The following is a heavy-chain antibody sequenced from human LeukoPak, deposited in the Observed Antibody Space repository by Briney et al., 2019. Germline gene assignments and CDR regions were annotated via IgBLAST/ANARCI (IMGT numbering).Heavy chain of an antibody. J-gene: IGHJ5*02. D-gene: IGHD6-13*01. V-gene: IGHV4-39*01. CDR3: VVVAAALNWFDP. Sequence: PSETLSLTCTVSGGSISSSNSYWGWIRQPPGKGLEWIGTIYYTGSTYYNPSLKSRVTISVDTPKDQFFLKLSSVTAADTAVYYCVVVAAALNWFDPWGQGTLVTVSS. CDR2: IYYTGST. CDR1: GGSISSSNSY.